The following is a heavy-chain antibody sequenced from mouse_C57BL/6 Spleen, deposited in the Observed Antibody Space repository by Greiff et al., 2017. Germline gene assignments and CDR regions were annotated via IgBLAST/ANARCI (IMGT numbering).Heavy chain of an antibody. J-gene: IGHJ4*01. CDR1: GYTFTEYT. CDR2: FYPGSGSI. CDR3: ARREEGTYYSNLDYAMDY. V-gene: IGHV1-62-2*01. D-gene: IGHD2-5*01. Sequence: VQLQQSGADLVKPGASVTLSCTASGYTFTEYTIHWVKQRSGQGLEWIGWFYPGSGSIKYNEKFKDKGTFTAATSSSTVYMELSRLTSEDAEVCFCARREEGTYYSNLDYAMDYWGQGTSVTVSS.